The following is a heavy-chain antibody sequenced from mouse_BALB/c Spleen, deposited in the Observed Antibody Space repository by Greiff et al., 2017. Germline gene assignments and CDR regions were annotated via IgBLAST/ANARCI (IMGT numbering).Heavy chain of an antibody. CDR3: ARHEGFAY. Sequence: EVHLVESGGGLVQPGGSLKLSCAASGFTFSSYTMSWVRQTPEKRLEWVAYISNGGGSTYYPDTVKGRFTISRDNAKNTLYLQMSSLKSEDTAMYYCARHEGFAYWGQGTLVTVSA. CDR1: GFTFSSYT. V-gene: IGHV5-12-2*01. CDR2: ISNGGGST. J-gene: IGHJ3*01.